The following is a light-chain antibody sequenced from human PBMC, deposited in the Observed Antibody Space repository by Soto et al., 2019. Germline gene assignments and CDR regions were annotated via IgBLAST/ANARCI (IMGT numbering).Light chain of an antibody. CDR3: QHYYNWPRT. V-gene: IGKV3-15*01. CDR2: GAS. Sequence: EIVMTQSPATLSVSPGERATLSCRASQSVSSNLAWYQQKPGQAPRLLFYGASSRVTGIPARFSGSGSGTEFTLTISSLQSEDFAIYYCQHYYNWPRTFGQGTKVEIK. J-gene: IGKJ1*01. CDR1: QSVSSN.